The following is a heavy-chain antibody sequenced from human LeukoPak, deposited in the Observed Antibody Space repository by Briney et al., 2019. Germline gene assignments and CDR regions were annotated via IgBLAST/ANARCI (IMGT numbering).Heavy chain of an antibody. V-gene: IGHV4-34*01. Sequence: PSETLSLTCAVYGGSLSGSYWSWIRQPPGKGLEWIGEINHSGSANYNPSLKSRVTLSIDKSKNQFSLNLNSVTAADTAVCYCARARRDSGYYKVDYWGQGTLVTVSS. CDR1: GGSLSGSY. J-gene: IGHJ4*02. CDR3: ARARRDSGYYKVDY. D-gene: IGHD3-3*01. CDR2: INHSGSA.